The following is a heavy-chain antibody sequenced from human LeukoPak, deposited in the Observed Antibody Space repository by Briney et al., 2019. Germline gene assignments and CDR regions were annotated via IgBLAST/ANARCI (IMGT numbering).Heavy chain of an antibody. J-gene: IGHJ4*02. CDR1: GFTFSSYW. CDR3: ASLEGDY. D-gene: IGHD3-3*01. CDR2: MKQDESEK. Sequence: GGSLTLFCAASGFTFSSYWMSWVREAPGKGLEWIANMKQDESEKYYVDSVKGRFTISRDNAKNSLYRQMNSLRAEDTAVYYCASLEGDYWGQGTLVTVSS. V-gene: IGHV3-7*01.